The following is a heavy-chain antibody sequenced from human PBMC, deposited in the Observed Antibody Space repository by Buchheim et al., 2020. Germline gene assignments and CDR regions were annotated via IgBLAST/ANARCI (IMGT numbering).Heavy chain of an antibody. V-gene: IGHV4-34*01. D-gene: IGHD1-1*01. Sequence: QVQLQQWGAGLLKPSETLSLTCAVYGGSFSGYYWSWIRQPPGKGLEWIGEINHSGSTNYNSSLKSRVTISVDTSKNQFSLKLSPVTAADTAVYYCARGPTGSSGSDDFDYWGQGTL. CDR2: INHSGST. CDR1: GGSFSGYY. J-gene: IGHJ4*02. CDR3: ARGPTGSSGSDDFDY.